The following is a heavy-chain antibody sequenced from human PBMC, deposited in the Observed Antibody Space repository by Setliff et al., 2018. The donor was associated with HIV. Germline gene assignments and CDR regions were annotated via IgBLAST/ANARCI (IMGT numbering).Heavy chain of an antibody. CDR3: ARARFWSGYYTGDNYYYMDV. D-gene: IGHD3-3*01. CDR2: IYSGGTT. CDR1: RGSISSSSYY. V-gene: IGHV4-39*07. J-gene: IGHJ6*03. Sequence: PSETLSLTCTVSRGSISSSSYYWGWIRQSPGKGLEWIGNIYSGGTTYYNSSLRSRVTISVDTSKNQFSLKLSSVTAADTAVYYCARARFWSGYYTGDNYYYMDVWGKGTTVTVSS.